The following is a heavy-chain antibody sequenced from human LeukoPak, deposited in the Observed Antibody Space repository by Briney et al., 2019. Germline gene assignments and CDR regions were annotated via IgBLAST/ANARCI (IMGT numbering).Heavy chain of an antibody. D-gene: IGHD3-3*01. Sequence: GGSLRLSCAASGFTVSSNYMSWVRQAPGKGLEWVSSISSSSSYIYYADSVKGRFTISRDNAKNSLYLQMNSLRAEDTAVYYCARDTDDFSSLDYWGQGTLVTVSS. V-gene: IGHV3-21*01. CDR3: ARDTDDFSSLDY. CDR2: ISSSSSYI. J-gene: IGHJ4*02. CDR1: GFTVSSNY.